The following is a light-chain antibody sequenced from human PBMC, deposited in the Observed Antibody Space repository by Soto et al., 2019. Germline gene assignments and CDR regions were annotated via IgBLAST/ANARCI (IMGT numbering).Light chain of an antibody. CDR2: APS. V-gene: IGKV1D-12*01. Sequence: DIQMTQSPSSVSASGGDRVTITCRASQGISSWLAWYQQKPGKAPTLLIYAPSSLQSGVPSRFSGSGSWTDFTLNTISLQPDDFATYYCQQANSYPISSGQGTRLEIK. J-gene: IGKJ5*01. CDR3: QQANSYPIS. CDR1: QGISSW.